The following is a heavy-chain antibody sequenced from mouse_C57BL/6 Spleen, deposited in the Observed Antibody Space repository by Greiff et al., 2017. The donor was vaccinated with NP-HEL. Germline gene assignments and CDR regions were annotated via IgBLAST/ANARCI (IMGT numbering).Heavy chain of an antibody. CDR1: GYTFTSYW. CDR3: ARSWEKMARRGGFDY. CDR2: IYPGSGST. V-gene: IGHV1-55*01. J-gene: IGHJ2*01. Sequence: VQLQQSGAELVKPGASVKMSCKASGYTFTSYWITWVKQRPGQGLEWIGDIYPGSGSTNYNEKFKSKATLTVDTSSSTAYMQLSSLTSEDSAVYDGARSWEKMARRGGFDYWGQGTTLTVSS. D-gene: IGHD4-1*01.